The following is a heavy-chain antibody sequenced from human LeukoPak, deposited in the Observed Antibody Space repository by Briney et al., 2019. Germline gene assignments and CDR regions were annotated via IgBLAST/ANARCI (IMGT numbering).Heavy chain of an antibody. J-gene: IGHJ4*02. Sequence: GESLKISCKTSGYSFTSYWIGWVRQMPGKGLEWMGLIYPGDSDLRYNPSFQGQVTISADRSISAAYLQWNSLKASDSGIYYCVRRAGRRDGYNYADYWGQGTLVTVSS. CDR1: GYSFTSYW. D-gene: IGHD5-24*01. CDR2: IYPGDSDL. V-gene: IGHV5-51*01. CDR3: VRRAGRRDGYNYADY.